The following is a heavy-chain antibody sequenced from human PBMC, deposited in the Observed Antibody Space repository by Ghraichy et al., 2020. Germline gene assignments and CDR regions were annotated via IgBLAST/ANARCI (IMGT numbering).Heavy chain of an antibody. CDR2: IGLSSGNT. CDR3: AKSSSGWSYPWDY. D-gene: IGHD6-19*01. Sequence: GSLRLSCAASGFTFTTHAMTMTWVRHAPGKELEWVSGIGLSSGNTFYADSVKGRFTISRDNSKNTLYLQMNSLRAEDTAWYLCAKSSSGWSYPWDYWGQGTLVTVSS. V-gene: IGHV3-23*01. CDR1: GFTFTTHA. J-gene: IGHJ4*02.